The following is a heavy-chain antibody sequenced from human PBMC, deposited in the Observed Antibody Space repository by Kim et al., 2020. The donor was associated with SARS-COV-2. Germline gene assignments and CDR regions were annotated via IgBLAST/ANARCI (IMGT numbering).Heavy chain of an antibody. CDR1: GFTFSSYS. CDR3: ARDLNYYDSSGYWPGLGYYYYGMDV. V-gene: IGHV3-21*01. Sequence: GGSLRLSCAASGFTFSSYSMNWVRQAPGKGLEWVSSISSSSSYIYYADSVKGRFTISRDNAKNSLYLQMNSLRAEDTAVYYCARDLNYYDSSGYWPGLGYYYYGMDVWGQGTTVTVSS. D-gene: IGHD3-22*01. CDR2: ISSSSSYI. J-gene: IGHJ6*02.